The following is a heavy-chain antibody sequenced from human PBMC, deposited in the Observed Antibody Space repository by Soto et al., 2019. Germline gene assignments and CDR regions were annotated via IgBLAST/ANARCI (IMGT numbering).Heavy chain of an antibody. D-gene: IGHD6-19*01. CDR2: ISGSGGST. Sequence: SLRLSCAASGFTFSSYAMSWVRQAPGKGLEWVSVISGSGGSTYYADSVKGRFTISRDNSKNTLYLQMNSLRAEDTAVYYCAKVVQQWLAYYFDYWGQGALVTVSS. CDR1: GFTFSSYA. J-gene: IGHJ4*02. V-gene: IGHV3-23*01. CDR3: AKVVQQWLAYYFDY.